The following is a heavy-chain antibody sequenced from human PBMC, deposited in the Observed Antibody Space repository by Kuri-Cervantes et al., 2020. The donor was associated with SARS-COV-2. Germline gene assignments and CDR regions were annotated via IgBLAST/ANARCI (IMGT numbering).Heavy chain of an antibody. CDR1: GFTFSDYY. CDR3: AVTMTYYYGSGSVGFDP. J-gene: IGHJ5*02. CDR2: ISSSGRTI. V-gene: IGHV3-11*04. D-gene: IGHD3-10*01. Sequence: GESLKISCAASGFTFSDYYMSWIRQAPGKGLEWVSYISSSGRTIYYADSVKGRFTISRDNAKNSLYLQMNSLRAEDTAVYYCAVTMTYYYGSGSVGFDPRGQGTLVTVSS.